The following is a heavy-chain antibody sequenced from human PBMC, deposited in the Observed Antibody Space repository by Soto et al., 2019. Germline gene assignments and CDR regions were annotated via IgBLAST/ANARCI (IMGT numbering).Heavy chain of an antibody. CDR3: AAGVLTDSYDSSGYYFDGFDT. CDR2: IVVGSGNT. V-gene: IGHV1-58*01. D-gene: IGHD3-22*01. CDR1: GLTFIDSA. Sequence: SVKVSCKASGLTFIDSAVQWVRQTRGHRLEWIGWIVVGSGNTNYAQEFQGRVTITRDMSTNTVYMELSSLRSEDSAVFYCAAGVLTDSYDSSGYYFDGFDTWGQGTMVTVSS. J-gene: IGHJ3*02.